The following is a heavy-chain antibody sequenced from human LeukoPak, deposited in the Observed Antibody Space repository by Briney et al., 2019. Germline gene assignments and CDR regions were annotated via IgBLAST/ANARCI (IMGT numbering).Heavy chain of an antibody. CDR2: ISSNGGST. J-gene: IGHJ4*02. Sequence: TGGSLRLSSTAAWIRISRYAKHWYRQAPGKGLESVSAISSNGGSTYYANSVKGRFTISRGNSKNTLYLQMGSLRAEDLAVYYCSRYCGLSGKGDYCVQRTLVTVSS. D-gene: IGHD2-21*01. CDR1: WIRISRYA. CDR3: SRYCGLSGKGDY. V-gene: IGHV3-64*01.